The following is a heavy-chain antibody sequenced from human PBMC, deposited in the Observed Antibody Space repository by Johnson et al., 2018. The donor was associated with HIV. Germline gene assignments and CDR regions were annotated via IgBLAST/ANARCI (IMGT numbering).Heavy chain of an antibody. D-gene: IGHD3-22*01. J-gene: IGHJ3*02. Sequence: MLLVESGGGVVQPGRSLRLSCAASGFTFSSYWMTWVRLAPGKGLEWVANIKQDGTNKYYADSVKGRFTISRDNAKNSLYLQMNSLRAEDTAVYYCARVSSGGAFDIWGQGTMVTVSS. CDR3: ARVSSGGAFDI. CDR1: GFTFSSYW. V-gene: IGHV3-7*03. CDR2: IKQDGTNK.